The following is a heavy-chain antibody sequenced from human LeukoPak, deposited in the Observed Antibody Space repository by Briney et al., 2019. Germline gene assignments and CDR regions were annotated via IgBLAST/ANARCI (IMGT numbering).Heavy chain of an antibody. D-gene: IGHD2-15*01. CDR2: ISYDGSNK. Sequence: GGFLRLSCAASGFTFSSYAMHWVRQAPGKGLEWVAVISYDGSNKYYADSVKGRFTISRDNSKNTLYLQMNSLRAEDTAVYYCARGLPHESVGAFDIWGQGTMVTVSS. CDR3: ARGLPHESVGAFDI. CDR1: GFTFSSYA. J-gene: IGHJ3*02. V-gene: IGHV3-30-3*01.